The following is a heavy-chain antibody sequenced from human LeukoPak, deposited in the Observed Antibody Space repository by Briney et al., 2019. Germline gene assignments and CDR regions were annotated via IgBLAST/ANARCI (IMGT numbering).Heavy chain of an antibody. CDR3: ARDRLGTTGHWRIDV. CDR1: GGSFSSYY. V-gene: IGHV4-4*07. CDR2: IYNSGTT. D-gene: IGHD1-1*01. Sequence: SETLSLTCTVSGGSFSSYYWTWIRQPAGKGLEWIGRIYNSGTTNYSPSLESRVTMSLDTSRNRFSLSLSSVTAADTAVYYCARDRLGTTGHWRIDVWGRGTLVTVSS. J-gene: IGHJ2*01.